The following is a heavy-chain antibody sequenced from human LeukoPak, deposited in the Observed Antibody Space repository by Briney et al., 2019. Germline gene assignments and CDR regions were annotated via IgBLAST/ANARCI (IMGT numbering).Heavy chain of an antibody. Sequence: GASLKISCKGSGYKFTTYWIDWVRQMPGKGLEWMGIIYPGDSDVRYSPSFQGQVTISVDKSISTAYLQWNSLKASDTAIYYCTRNANIAIVPTAIPGMDVWGQGTTVTVSS. D-gene: IGHD2-2*01. J-gene: IGHJ6*02. CDR3: TRNANIAIVPTAIPGMDV. CDR1: GYKFTTYW. CDR2: IYPGDSDV. V-gene: IGHV5-51*01.